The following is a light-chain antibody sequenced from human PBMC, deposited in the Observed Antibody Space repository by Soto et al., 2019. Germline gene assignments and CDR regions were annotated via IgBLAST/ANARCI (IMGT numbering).Light chain of an antibody. V-gene: IGKV3-20*01. Sequence: EIVLTQSPGTLSLSPGERAALSCRASQSVSSNFLAWYQQKPGQAPRLLIYGASNRATGIPDRFSGSGSETDFTLTISRLEPEDFAVYYCHQYGSSPATFGQGTKV. CDR3: HQYGSSPAT. CDR1: QSVSSNF. CDR2: GAS. J-gene: IGKJ1*01.